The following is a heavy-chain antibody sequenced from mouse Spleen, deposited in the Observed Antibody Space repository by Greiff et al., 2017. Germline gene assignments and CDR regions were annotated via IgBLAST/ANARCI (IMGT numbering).Heavy chain of an antibody. D-gene: IGHD1-2*01. V-gene: IGHV5-9*01. Sequence: EVKVVESGGGLVKPGGSLKLSCAASGFTFSSYTMSWVRQTPEKRLEWVATISGGGGNTYYPDSVKGRFTISRDNAKNTLYLQMSSLRSEDTALYYCARGGYYGDFDYWGQGTTLTVSS. J-gene: IGHJ2*01. CDR1: GFTFSSYT. CDR3: ARGGYYGDFDY. CDR2: ISGGGGNT.